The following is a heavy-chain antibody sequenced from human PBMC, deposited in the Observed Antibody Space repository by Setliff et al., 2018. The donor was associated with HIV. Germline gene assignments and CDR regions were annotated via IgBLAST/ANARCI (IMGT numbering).Heavy chain of an antibody. CDR1: GGSFTSSDYY. CDR2: ISYSGIT. J-gene: IGHJ2*01. Sequence: PSETLSLTCTVSGGSFTSSDYYWSWIRQHPGKGLEWIGYISYSGITYYDSSLKSRVTMSVDTSKNQFSLKLSSVTVADTAIYYCATKPRPIVVVPAATFWYFDLWGRGTLVTVSS. V-gene: IGHV4-31*03. CDR3: ATKPRPIVVVPAATFWYFDL. D-gene: IGHD2-2*01.